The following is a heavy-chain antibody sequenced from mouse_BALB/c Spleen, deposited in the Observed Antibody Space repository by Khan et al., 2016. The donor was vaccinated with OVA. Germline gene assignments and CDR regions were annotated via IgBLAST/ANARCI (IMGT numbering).Heavy chain of an antibody. D-gene: IGHD2-3*01. CDR1: GYSITSDYA. CDR3: ARDGSRYNYAMDY. V-gene: IGHV3-2*02. CDR2: ISYSGCT. Sequence: EVQLQESGPGLVKPSQSLSLTCTVTGYSITSDYAWNWIRQFPGNKLEWMGYISYSGCTNYNPALKSRISITRDTSKNQFFLQLNSVTTEDTATYYCARDGSRYNYAMDYWGQGTSVTGSS. J-gene: IGHJ4*01.